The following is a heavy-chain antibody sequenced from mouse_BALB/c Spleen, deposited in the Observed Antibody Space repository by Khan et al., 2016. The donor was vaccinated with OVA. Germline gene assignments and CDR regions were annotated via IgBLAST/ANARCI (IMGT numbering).Heavy chain of an antibody. Sequence: EVELQESGPGLVKPSQSLSLTCTVTGYSITSGYGWNWIRQFPGNKLEWMGYISYSGSTNYNPSLNSRISITRDTSKNQFFLQLNSVTTEDTATYYCARTARIKYWGQGTTLTVSS. V-gene: IGHV3-2*02. CDR2: ISYSGST. CDR3: ARTARIKY. D-gene: IGHD1-2*01. CDR1: GYSITSGYG. J-gene: IGHJ2*01.